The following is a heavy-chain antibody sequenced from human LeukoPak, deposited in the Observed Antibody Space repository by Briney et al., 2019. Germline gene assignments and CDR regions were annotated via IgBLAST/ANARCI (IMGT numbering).Heavy chain of an antibody. Sequence: PSETLSLTCTVSGGSVSSYYWSWIRQPPGKGLEWIGYIYYSGSTNYNPSLKSRVTISVDTSKNQFSLKLSSVTAADTAVYYCARHPAAAGLYYYYGMDVWGQGTTVTVSS. CDR1: GGSVSSYY. CDR2: IYYSGST. V-gene: IGHV4-59*08. D-gene: IGHD6-13*01. CDR3: ARHPAAAGLYYYYGMDV. J-gene: IGHJ6*02.